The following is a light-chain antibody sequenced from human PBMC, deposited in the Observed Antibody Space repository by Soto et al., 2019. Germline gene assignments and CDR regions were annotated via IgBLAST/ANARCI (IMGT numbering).Light chain of an antibody. CDR2: DVS. Sequence: QSALTQPPSVSGSPGQSITISCAGTSSDVGGYTYVSWYQQHPGKAPKLMIYDVSNRPSGVSNRFSGSKSGNTASLTISGLQAEDEADYYCTSYTSSSTPYVFGAGTKVTV. J-gene: IGLJ1*01. CDR3: TSYTSSSTPYV. V-gene: IGLV2-14*01. CDR1: SSDVGGYTY.